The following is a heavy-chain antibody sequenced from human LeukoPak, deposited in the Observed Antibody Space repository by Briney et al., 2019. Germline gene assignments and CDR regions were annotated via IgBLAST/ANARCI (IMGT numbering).Heavy chain of an antibody. V-gene: IGHV3-33*01. CDR3: ARAYNYYDSSGYYYGPPDY. CDR2: IWYDGSNK. J-gene: IGHJ4*02. Sequence: GRSLRLSCAAPGFTFSSYGMHWVRQAPGKGLEWVAVIWYDGSNKYYADSVKGRFTISRDNSKNTLYLQMNSLRAEDTAVYYCARAYNYYDSSGYYYGPPDYWGQGTLVTVSS. D-gene: IGHD3-22*01. CDR1: GFTFSSYG.